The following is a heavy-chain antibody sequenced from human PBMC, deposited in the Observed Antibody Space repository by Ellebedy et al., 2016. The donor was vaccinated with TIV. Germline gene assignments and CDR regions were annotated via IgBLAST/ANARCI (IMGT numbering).Heavy chain of an antibody. Sequence: MPSETLSLTCTVSGDSISSYYWSWIRQPPGKGLEWIGYIYYRGSTNYNPSLKSRVTISVDTSKNQFSLKLRSVTAADTAVYYCARRPGYYDIVTGETYYYGLDVWGQGTTVTVSS. D-gene: IGHD3-9*01. V-gene: IGHV4-59*08. CDR1: GDSISSYY. CDR2: IYYRGST. CDR3: ARRPGYYDIVTGETYYYGLDV. J-gene: IGHJ6*02.